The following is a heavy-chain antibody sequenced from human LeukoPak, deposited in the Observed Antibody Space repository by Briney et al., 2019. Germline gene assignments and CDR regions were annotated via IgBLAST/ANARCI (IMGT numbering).Heavy chain of an antibody. V-gene: IGHV3-23*01. CDR2: ISISGPT. D-gene: IGHD6-13*01. J-gene: IGHJ4*02. CDR3: ARGVRAAAGEYYFDY. CDR1: GFTFSSYG. Sequence: GGSLRLSCAASGFTFSSYGMSWVRQAPGKGLEWVSFISISGPTFYADSVKGRFTISRDSSKTTLYLQMNSLRAEDTAVYYCARGVRAAAGEYYFDYWGQGTLVTVSS.